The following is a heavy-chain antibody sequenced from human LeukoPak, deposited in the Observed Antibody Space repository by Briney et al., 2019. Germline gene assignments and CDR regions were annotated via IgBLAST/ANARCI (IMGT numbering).Heavy chain of an antibody. V-gene: IGHV3-7*01. CDR3: ARAGGPNWFDP. J-gene: IGHJ5*02. CDR1: GFTFSSYW. CDR2: IKQDGSEK. Sequence: PGGSLRLSCAASGFTFSSYWMSWFRQAPGKGLEWVANIKQDGSEKYYVDSVKGRFTISRDNAKNSLYLQMNSLRAEDTAVYYCARAGGPNWFDPWGQGTLVTVSS. D-gene: IGHD2-15*01.